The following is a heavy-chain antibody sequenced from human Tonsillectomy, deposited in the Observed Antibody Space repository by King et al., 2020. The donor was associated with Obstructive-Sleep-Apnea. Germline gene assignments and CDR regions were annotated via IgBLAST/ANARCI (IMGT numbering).Heavy chain of an antibody. CDR2: ISWNSGSI. D-gene: IGHD6-13*01. Sequence: VQLVESGGGLVQPGRSLRLSCAASGFTFDDYAMHWVRQAPGKGLEWVSGISWNSGSIGYAGSVKGRFTISRDNAKNSLYLQMSSLRAEDTALYYCAKDPYSRSWYYFDYWGQGTLVTVSS. J-gene: IGHJ4*02. CDR3: AKDPYSRSWYYFDY. V-gene: IGHV3-9*01. CDR1: GFTFDDYA.